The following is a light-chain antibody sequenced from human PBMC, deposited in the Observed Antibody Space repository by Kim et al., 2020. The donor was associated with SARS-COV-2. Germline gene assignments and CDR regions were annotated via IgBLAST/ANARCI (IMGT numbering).Light chain of an antibody. Sequence: SGSVGDRVTISCRASQHISSWLAWYQQKPGKVPKLLISGASRLQSGVPSRFSGSASGTDFTLTISSLQPEDFATYYCQQANTYPYTFGQGTKLEI. V-gene: IGKV1-12*01. J-gene: IGKJ2*01. CDR3: QQANTYPYT. CDR1: QHISSW. CDR2: GAS.